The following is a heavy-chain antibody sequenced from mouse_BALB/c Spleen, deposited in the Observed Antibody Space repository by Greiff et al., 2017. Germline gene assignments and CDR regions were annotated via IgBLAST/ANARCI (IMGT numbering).Heavy chain of an antibody. CDR1: GYSITSCYY. D-gene: IGHD2-4*01. J-gene: IGHJ4*01. CDR3: ARENDDDVYSAMDY. V-gene: IGHV3-6*02. Sequence: EVQLQQSGPGLVKPSQSLSLTCSVTGYSITSCYYWNWLRQFPGNILEWMGYISYDGSNNYNPSLKNRISITRDTSKNQFFLKLSFVTIEDTATYICARENDDDVYSAMDYWGQGTSVTVSA. CDR2: ISYDGSN.